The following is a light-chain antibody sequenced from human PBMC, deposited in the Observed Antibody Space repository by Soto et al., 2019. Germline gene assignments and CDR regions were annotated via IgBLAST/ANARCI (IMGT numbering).Light chain of an antibody. CDR2: AAS. Sequence: DIQMTQSPSSLSASVGDRVTITCRASQSISSFLNWYQQKPGKAPKLLIYAASSLHSGVPSRFSGSGAGTDFTLTISSLQPEDFATYYCQQSYGPPPTFGQGTKVEIK. CDR3: QQSYGPPPT. V-gene: IGKV1-39*01. J-gene: IGKJ1*01. CDR1: QSISSF.